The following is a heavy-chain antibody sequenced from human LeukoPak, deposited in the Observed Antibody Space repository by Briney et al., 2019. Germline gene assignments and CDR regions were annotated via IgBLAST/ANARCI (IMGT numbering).Heavy chain of an antibody. CDR3: ARGERGDF. V-gene: IGHV3-33*01. J-gene: IGHJ4*02. D-gene: IGHD1-26*01. CDR1: GFTFTIYG. CDR2: IWYDGSNK. Sequence: PGRSLRLSCAASGFTFTIYGMHWVRQAPGKGLEWVAVIWYDGSNKYYADSVKGRFTISRDQSKNTLYLQMNSLRAEDTAVYYCARGERGDFWGQGTLVTVSS.